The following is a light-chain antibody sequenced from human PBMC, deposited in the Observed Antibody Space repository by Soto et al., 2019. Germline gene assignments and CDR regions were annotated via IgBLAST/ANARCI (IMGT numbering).Light chain of an antibody. Sequence: DIQMTQSPSTLSASVGDRVTITCRASQSISSWLAWYQQKPGKAPKLLIYDASSLESGVPSRFSGSGSGTGFTLTISGRQPKDFATYYCLQKRNSPLPFGGGTKVNI. CDR3: LQKRNSPLP. J-gene: IGKJ4*01. V-gene: IGKV1-5*01. CDR2: DAS. CDR1: QSISSW.